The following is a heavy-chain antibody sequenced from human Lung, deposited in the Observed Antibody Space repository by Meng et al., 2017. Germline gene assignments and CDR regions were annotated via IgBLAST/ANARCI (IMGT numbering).Heavy chain of an antibody. V-gene: IGHV4-59*01. CDR1: GGYISSSS. Sequence: QVQLQSSAPGLVQSSDTLSRSCTGSGGYISSSSWSWIRQPPGKALEWMXFVIHSGFPTYNPSLKSRAMISLDTSKSQFSLKLTSVTSADTAVYYCARGSVSFDLWGQGALVTVSS. CDR3: ARGSVSFDL. D-gene: IGHD5/OR15-5a*01. J-gene: IGHJ4*02. CDR2: VIHSGFP.